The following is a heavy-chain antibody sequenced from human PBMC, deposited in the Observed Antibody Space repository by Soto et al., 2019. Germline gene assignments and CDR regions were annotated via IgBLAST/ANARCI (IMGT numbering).Heavy chain of an antibody. Sequence: GGSLRLSCAASGFTFSSYGMHWVRQAPGKGLEWVAVISYDGSNKYYADSVKGRFTTSRDNSKNTLYLQMNSLRAEDTAVYYCAKDRVKLAFYYYYYGMDVWGQGTTVTVSS. CDR2: ISYDGSNK. CDR1: GFTFSSYG. V-gene: IGHV3-30*18. CDR3: AKDRVKLAFYYYYYGMDV. D-gene: IGHD1-1*01. J-gene: IGHJ6*02.